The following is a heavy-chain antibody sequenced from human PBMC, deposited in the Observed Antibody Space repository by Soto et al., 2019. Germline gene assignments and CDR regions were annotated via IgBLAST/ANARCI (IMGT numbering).Heavy chain of an antibody. CDR1: GFTFSSYA. V-gene: IGHV3-64D*06. J-gene: IGHJ4*02. CDR2: ISTNGGST. D-gene: IGHD3-22*01. CDR3: VKGEYYSDSSGYYPFDY. Sequence: PGGSLRLSCSASGFTFSSYAMHWVRQAPGKGLEYVSSISTNGGSTHYADSVKGRFTISRDNSKNTQYLQMSSLRADDTAVYYCVKGEYYSDSSGYYPFDYWGQGTLVTVSP.